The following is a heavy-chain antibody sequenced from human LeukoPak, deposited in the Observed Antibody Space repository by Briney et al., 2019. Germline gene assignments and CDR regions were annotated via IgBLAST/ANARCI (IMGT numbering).Heavy chain of an antibody. CDR2: IFGCGGST. CDR1: GFTFSCYA. D-gene: IGHD6-19*01. J-gene: IGHJ4*02. CDR3: AKTTTGYSSGRYPGWPVDY. V-gene: IGHV3-23*01. Sequence: GGSLSLSCAASGFTFSCYAVSWVREAPGKGVEGGLGIFGCGGSTHSAASVKGRFTISRHNTKSAVYLQMISLRAEDTAVYYCAKTTTGYSSGRYPGWPVDYWGQGTLVTVSS.